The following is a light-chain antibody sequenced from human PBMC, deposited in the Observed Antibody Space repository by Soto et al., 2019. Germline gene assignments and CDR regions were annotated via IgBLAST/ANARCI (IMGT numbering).Light chain of an antibody. V-gene: IGKV3-11*01. Sequence: EIVLTQSPATLSLSPGERATLSCRASQSVSSYLAWYQQKPGQAPRLLIYDVSNRATGITARFSGSGSGTDFTLTISRLEPEDFAVYYCQQYGSSGTVGQGTKVDI. CDR1: QSVSSY. CDR2: DVS. CDR3: QQYGSSGT. J-gene: IGKJ1*01.